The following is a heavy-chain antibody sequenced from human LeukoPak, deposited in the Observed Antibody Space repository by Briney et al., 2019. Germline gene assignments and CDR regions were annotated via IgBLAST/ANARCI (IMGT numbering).Heavy chain of an antibody. D-gene: IGHD3-3*01. CDR2: IYYSGST. Sequence: SETLSLTCTVSDDSMISYYWGWIRQPPGKELEWIGYIYYSGSTNYNPSLKSRVTISVDTSKNQFSLKLSSVTAADTAVYYCARVKDDFWSGYYLYYMDVWGKGTTVTVSS. CDR3: ARVKDDFWSGYYLYYMDV. V-gene: IGHV4-59*01. CDR1: DDSMISYY. J-gene: IGHJ6*03.